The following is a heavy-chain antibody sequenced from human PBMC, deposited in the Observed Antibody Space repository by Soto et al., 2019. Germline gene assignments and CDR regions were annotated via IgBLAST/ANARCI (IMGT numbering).Heavy chain of an antibody. V-gene: IGHV1-58*02. CDR3: AAGSLGYCSGGSCYDY. J-gene: IGHJ4*02. CDR2: IVVGSGNT. CDR1: GFTFTSSA. Sequence: QMQLVQSGPEVKKPGTSVKVSCKASGFTFTSSAMQWVRQARGQRLEWIGWIVVGSGNTNYAQKFQERVTITRDMSTSTAYMELSSVRSEDTAVYYCAAGSLGYCSGGSCYDYWGQGTLVTVSS. D-gene: IGHD2-15*01.